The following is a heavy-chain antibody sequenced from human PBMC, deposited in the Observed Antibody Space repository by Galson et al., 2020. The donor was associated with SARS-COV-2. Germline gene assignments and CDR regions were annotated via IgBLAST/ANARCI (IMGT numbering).Heavy chain of an antibody. D-gene: IGHD6-6*01. CDR3: SRRDSSFWNGY. J-gene: IGHJ4*02. V-gene: IGHV4-59*12. CDR1: GYSITSYY. CDR2: ISYSGST. Sequence: SETLSLTCTVSGYSITSYYWNWIRQPPGKALQYIGYISYSGSTNYSPPLKSRATITLGTSKNQYSLGLTSVTAADTAVYYCSRRDSSFWNGYWGQGTMVTVSS.